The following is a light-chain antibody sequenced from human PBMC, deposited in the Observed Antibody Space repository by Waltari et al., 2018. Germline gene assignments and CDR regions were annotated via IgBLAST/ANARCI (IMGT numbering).Light chain of an antibody. Sequence: QSVLTQPPSVSASPGQKVTISCSGTSSNLGDTFVSWYQPLSGTAPKLLIYDNYRRPSGIPDRFSGSKSGTSATLAISGLQPGDEADYFCGTWDNSLNSGVFGGGTKVTVL. CDR3: GTWDNSLNSGV. J-gene: IGLJ2*01. CDR1: SSNLGDTF. V-gene: IGLV1-51*01. CDR2: DNY.